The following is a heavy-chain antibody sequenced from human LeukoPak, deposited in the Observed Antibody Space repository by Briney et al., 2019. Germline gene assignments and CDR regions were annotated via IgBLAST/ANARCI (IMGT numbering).Heavy chain of an antibody. J-gene: IGHJ4*02. CDR3: ARVRSGYYFDY. CDR1: GGSISSYY. CDR2: IYYSGST. D-gene: IGHD4-17*01. Sequence: SETLSLTCTVSGGSISSYYWSWIRQPPAKGLEWIGYIYYSGSTNYNPSLKSRVTISVDTSKNQFSLKLSSVTAADTAVYYCARVRSGYYFDYWGQGTLVTVSS. V-gene: IGHV4-59*01.